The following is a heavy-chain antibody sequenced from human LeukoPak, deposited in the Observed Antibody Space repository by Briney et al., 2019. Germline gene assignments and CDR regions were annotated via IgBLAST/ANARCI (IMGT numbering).Heavy chain of an antibody. V-gene: IGHV1-2*02. CDR1: GYTFTGYY. D-gene: IGHD4-17*01. J-gene: IGHJ4*02. CDR3: ARGGSDYGEENNDY. CDR2: INPNSGGT. Sequence: ASVKVSCKASGYTFTGYYMHWVRQAPGQGLEWMGWINPNSGGTNYAQKFQGGVTMTRDTSISTAYMELSRLRSDDTAVYYCARGGSDYGEENNDYWGQGTLVTVSS.